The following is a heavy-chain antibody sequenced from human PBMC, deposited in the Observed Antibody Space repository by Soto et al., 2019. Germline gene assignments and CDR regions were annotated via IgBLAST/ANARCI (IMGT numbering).Heavy chain of an antibody. J-gene: IGHJ4*02. D-gene: IGHD3-22*01. Sequence: SETLSLTCTVSGGSVYSGSYYWSWIRQPPGKGLEWIGFIYYSGSINYNPSLKSRVTISVDTSKNQFSLKLSSVTAADTAVYYCARGHYDSSGYYFWYFDYWGQGTLVTVSS. CDR1: GGSVYSGSYY. CDR3: ARGHYDSSGYYFWYFDY. V-gene: IGHV4-61*01. CDR2: IYYSGSI.